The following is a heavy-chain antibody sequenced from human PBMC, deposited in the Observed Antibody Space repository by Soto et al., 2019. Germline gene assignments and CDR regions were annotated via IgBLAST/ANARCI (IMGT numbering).Heavy chain of an antibody. Sequence: GGSLRLSCAASGFTFSSYGMHWVRQAPGKGLEWVAVISYDGSNKYYADSVKGRFTISRDNSKNTLYLQMNSLRAEDSAVYSCAKLFGGSFDYWGQGTLVTVSS. CDR1: GFTFSSYG. CDR3: AKLFGGSFDY. J-gene: IGHJ4*02. V-gene: IGHV3-30*18. CDR2: ISYDGSNK. D-gene: IGHD2-15*01.